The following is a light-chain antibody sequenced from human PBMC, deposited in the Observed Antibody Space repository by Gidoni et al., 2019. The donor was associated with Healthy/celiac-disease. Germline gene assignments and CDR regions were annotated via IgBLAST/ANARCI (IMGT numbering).Light chain of an antibody. CDR1: QSVSSN. Sequence: EIVLTQSPATLSVSPGERATPSCRASQSVSSNLAWYQQKPGQAPRLLIYGASTRATGIPARFSGSGSGTEFTLTISSQQSEDFAVYYCQQYNNWPPWTFGQGTKVEIK. J-gene: IGKJ1*01. V-gene: IGKV3-15*01. CDR3: QQYNNWPPWT. CDR2: GAS.